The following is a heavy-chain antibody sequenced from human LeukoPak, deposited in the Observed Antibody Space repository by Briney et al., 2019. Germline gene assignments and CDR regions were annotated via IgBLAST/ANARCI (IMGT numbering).Heavy chain of an antibody. V-gene: IGHV3-48*03. Sequence: GGSLRLSCAAAGFTFSNYEMNWVRQPPGKGLEWVSYISSSGSTIYYADSVKGRFTISRDRAKDSLYLQMTSLRAEDTAVYYCARLTVVTATRYYYYGMDVWGQGTTVTVSS. CDR1: GFTFSNYE. D-gene: IGHD2-21*02. CDR3: ARLTVVTATRYYYYGMDV. J-gene: IGHJ6*02. CDR2: ISSSGSTI.